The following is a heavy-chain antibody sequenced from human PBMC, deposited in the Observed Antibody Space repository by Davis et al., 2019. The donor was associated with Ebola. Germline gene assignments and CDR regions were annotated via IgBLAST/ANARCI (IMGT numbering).Heavy chain of an antibody. Sequence: SVKVSCKASGGTFSSYAISWVRQAPGQGLEWMGRIIPILGIANYAQKFQGRVTITADKSTSTAYMELSSLRSEDTAVYYCARDLGEAATPEDYWGQGTLVTVSS. CDR3: ARDLGEAATPEDY. D-gene: IGHD3-16*01. CDR2: IIPILGIA. V-gene: IGHV1-69*04. J-gene: IGHJ4*02. CDR1: GGTFSSYA.